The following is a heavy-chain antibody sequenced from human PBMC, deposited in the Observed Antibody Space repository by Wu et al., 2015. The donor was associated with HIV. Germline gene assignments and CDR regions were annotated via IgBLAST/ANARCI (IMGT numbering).Heavy chain of an antibody. CDR2: INPNSGGT. Sequence: QVQLVQSGAEVKKPGASVKVSCKASGYTFTGYYMHWVRQAPGQGLEWMGWINPNSGGTNYAQKFQGRVTMTRDTSISTAYIELSRLRSDDTAVYYCARPKWELGLSSYYYYYMDVWGKGTTVTVSS. CDR1: GYTFTGYY. D-gene: IGHD1-26*01. J-gene: IGHJ6*03. CDR3: ARPKWELGLSSYYYYYMDV. V-gene: IGHV1-2*02.